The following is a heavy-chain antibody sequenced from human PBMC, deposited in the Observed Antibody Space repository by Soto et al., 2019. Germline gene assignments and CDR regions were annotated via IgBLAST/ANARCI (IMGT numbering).Heavy chain of an antibody. Sequence: QLQLQESGPGLVKPSETLSLTCTVSGGSISSSSYYWGWIRQPPGKGLEWIGRIYYSGSTYDNPSHKGLVTISVDTSKNQSSLTLSSVTDADTAVYYCARLGRDYDYFWGTGGSFGFDYWGQGTLVTVSS. CDR1: GGSISSSSYY. D-gene: IGHD3-16*01. V-gene: IGHV4-39*01. CDR3: ARLGRDYDYFWGTGGSFGFDY. J-gene: IGHJ4*02. CDR2: IYYSGST.